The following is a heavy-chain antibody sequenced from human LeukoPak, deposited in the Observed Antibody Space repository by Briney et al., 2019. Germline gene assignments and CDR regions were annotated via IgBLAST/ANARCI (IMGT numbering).Heavy chain of an antibody. Sequence: GGSLRLSCGAPGFTFSRYGMQWVRQAPGKGLEWVAVIWYDGSNKYYADSVKGRFTISRDNSKNTLYLQMNSLRAEDTAVYYCARGYGSGSYVFDYWGQGTLVTVSS. CDR3: ARGYGSGSYVFDY. J-gene: IGHJ4*02. CDR2: IWYDGSNK. D-gene: IGHD3-10*01. CDR1: GFTFSRYG. V-gene: IGHV3-33*01.